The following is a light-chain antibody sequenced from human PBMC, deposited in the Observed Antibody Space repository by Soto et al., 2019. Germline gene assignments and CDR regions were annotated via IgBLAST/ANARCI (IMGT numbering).Light chain of an antibody. CDR2: GAS. CDR3: QQYNDWPLT. V-gene: IGKV3-15*01. Sequence: ERVMTQSPATLSVSPGERATLSCRASQSVSSNLAWYQQKPGQAPRLLIYGASTRATGIPARFSGSGSGTDFTLTISSPQSEDFAVYYCQQYNDWPLTFGPGTKVDIK. J-gene: IGKJ3*01. CDR1: QSVSSN.